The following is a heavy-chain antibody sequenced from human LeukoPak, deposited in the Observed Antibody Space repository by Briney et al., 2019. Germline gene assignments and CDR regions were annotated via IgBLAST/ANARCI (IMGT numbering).Heavy chain of an antibody. Sequence: KPSDPLSLTCSVSGGSISSYYWRGIRQPPGKGLGGIGYIYYSGSNNYNPSLKSRVTISVDPSKNQFSLKLSSVTAADTAVYYCTSVTGLNWFDPWGQGTLVTVSS. CDR3: TSVTGLNWFDP. CDR2: IYYSGSN. J-gene: IGHJ5*02. V-gene: IGHV4-59*07. CDR1: GGSISSYY. D-gene: IGHD2/OR15-2a*01.